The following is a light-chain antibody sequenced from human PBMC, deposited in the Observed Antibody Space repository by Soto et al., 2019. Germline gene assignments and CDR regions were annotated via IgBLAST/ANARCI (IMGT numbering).Light chain of an antibody. CDR2: EAS. CDR1: ETINTL. J-gene: IGKJ1*01. Sequence: DIQMTQSPSTLSASVGDRVTLTCRASETINTLLAWYQQKPGKAPKLLIYEASSLQSGVPSRFSGSGSGTEFTHTVSSLQSDDFATYYCQQYYSYPWTFGQGTKVEIK. V-gene: IGKV1-5*03. CDR3: QQYYSYPWT.